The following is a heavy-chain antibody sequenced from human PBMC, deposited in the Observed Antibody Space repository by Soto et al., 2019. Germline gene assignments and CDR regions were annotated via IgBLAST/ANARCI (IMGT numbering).Heavy chain of an antibody. CDR3: ARGRILYCRMDV. CDR1: GYTFSSYG. V-gene: IGHV1-3*04. J-gene: IGHJ6*02. Sequence: ASVKVSCKASGYTFSSYGMHWLRQAPGQRLEWMGWINTGNGITKYSQNFQGRVSITRDTPATTVYMELSSLRSEDTAVYYCARGRILYCRMDVWGQGTMVTVSS. CDR2: INTGNGIT. D-gene: IGHD2-15*01.